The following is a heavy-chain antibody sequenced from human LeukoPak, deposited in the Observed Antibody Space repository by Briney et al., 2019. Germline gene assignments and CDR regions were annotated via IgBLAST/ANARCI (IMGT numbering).Heavy chain of an antibody. CDR1: GFTFDDYG. CDR3: AREDYGAGYYMDV. Sequence: GGSLRLSCAASGFTFDDYGMSWVRQAPGKGLEWVSGIYWHGGSTGYADSVKGRFTISRDNAKTSLYLQMNSLRVEDTALYYCAREDYGAGYYMDVWGKGTTVTVSS. J-gene: IGHJ6*03. D-gene: IGHD4-17*01. V-gene: IGHV3-20*04. CDR2: IYWHGGST.